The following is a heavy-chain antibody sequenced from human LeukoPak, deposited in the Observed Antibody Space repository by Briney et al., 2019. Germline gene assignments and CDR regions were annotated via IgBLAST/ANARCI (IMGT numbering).Heavy chain of an antibody. CDR2: IYHSGST. V-gene: IGHV4-4*02. CDR3: ARDQRRYYYDSSGSPCFDL. Sequence: SETLSLTCAVSGGSIGASINSPNWWSWVRQSPGKGLEWIGEIYHSGSTNYNPSLKSRVTISVDKSKNQFSLKLSSVTAADTAVYYCARDQRRYYYDSSGSPCFDLWGRGTLVTVSS. CDR1: GGSIGASINSPNW. D-gene: IGHD3-22*01. J-gene: IGHJ2*01.